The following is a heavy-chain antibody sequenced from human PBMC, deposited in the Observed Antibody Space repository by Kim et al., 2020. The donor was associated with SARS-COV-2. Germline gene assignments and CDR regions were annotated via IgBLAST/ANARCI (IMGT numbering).Heavy chain of an antibody. CDR3: ARDMDPTVYDY. D-gene: IGHD4-4*01. J-gene: IGHJ4*02. V-gene: IGHV1-3*01. Sequence: KTQCSQKSQGRVTITRDTSANTAYMELRRLTTKDTAIYYCARDMDPTVYDYWGQGTLVTVSS. CDR2: KT.